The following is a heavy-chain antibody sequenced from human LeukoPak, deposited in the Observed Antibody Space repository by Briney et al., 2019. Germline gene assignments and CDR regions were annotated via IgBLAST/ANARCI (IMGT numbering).Heavy chain of an antibody. CDR3: AKDRGMYYYGSGSSKASGFDP. CDR2: ISWNSGSI. V-gene: IGHV3-9*01. CDR1: GFTFDDYA. Sequence: PGRSLRLSCAASGFTFDDYAMHWVRQAPGKGLEWVSGISWNSGSIGYADSVKGRFTISRDNAKNSLYLQMNSLRAEDTALYYCAKDRGMYYYGSGSSKASGFDPWGQGTQVTVSS. J-gene: IGHJ5*02. D-gene: IGHD3-10*01.